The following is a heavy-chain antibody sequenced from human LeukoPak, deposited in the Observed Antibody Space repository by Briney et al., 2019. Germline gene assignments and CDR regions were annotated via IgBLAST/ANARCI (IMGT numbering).Heavy chain of an antibody. D-gene: IGHD2-2*01. Sequence: PGGSLRLSCAASGFTFSSYSMNWVRQAPGKGLEWVSYISSSSSTIYYADSVKGRFTISRDNAKNSLYLQMNSLRAEDTAVYYCARDFPTITSWYYFDYWGLGALVVVSS. CDR3: ARDFPTITSWYYFDY. CDR2: ISSSSSTI. CDR1: GFTFSSYS. J-gene: IGHJ4*02. V-gene: IGHV3-48*01.